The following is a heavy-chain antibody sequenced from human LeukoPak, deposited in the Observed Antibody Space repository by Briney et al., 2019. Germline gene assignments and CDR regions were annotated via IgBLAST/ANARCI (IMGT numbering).Heavy chain of an antibody. CDR2: IWADGTT. Sequence: GGSLRLSCAASGFTFSSYAMAWVRQAPGRRLEWVSFIWADGTTFYTDSVRSRFTVSRDQFKNTLYLQMSSLRPDDTALYYCARDGAGIESWVELDPWGQGTQVTVSA. D-gene: IGHD5-24*01. CDR3: ARDGAGIESWVELDP. CDR1: GFTFSSYA. J-gene: IGHJ5*02. V-gene: IGHV3-66*02.